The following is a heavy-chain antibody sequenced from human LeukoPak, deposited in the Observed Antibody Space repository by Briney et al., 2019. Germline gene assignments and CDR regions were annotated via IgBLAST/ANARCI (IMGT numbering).Heavy chain of an antibody. CDR1: GFTFSSYA. J-gene: IGHJ4*02. CDR2: ISGSGGST. D-gene: IGHD6-19*01. V-gene: IGHV3-23*01. CDR3: AKDPQYSSGWYYFDY. Sequence: GGSLRLSCAASGFTFSSYALSWVRQAPGKGLEWVSAISGSGGSTYYADSVKGRFTISRGNSKKTLYLQMNSLRAEDAAVYYCAKDPQYSSGWYYFDYWAREPWSPSPQ.